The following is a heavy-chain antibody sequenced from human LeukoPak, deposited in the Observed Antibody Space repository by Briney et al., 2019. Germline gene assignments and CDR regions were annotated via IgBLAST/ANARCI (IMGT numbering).Heavy chain of an antibody. Sequence: GGSLRLSCAASGFTFSTYWMNWVRQAPGKGLEWVANIKQDGSEKYYVDSVKGRFTLSRDSAKNSLYLQMNSLRAEDTAVYYCARPEWSNWYFDLCGRGTLVTVSS. V-gene: IGHV3-7*03. CDR2: IKQDGSEK. J-gene: IGHJ2*01. CDR3: ARPEWSNWYFDL. CDR1: GFTFSTYW. D-gene: IGHD3-3*01.